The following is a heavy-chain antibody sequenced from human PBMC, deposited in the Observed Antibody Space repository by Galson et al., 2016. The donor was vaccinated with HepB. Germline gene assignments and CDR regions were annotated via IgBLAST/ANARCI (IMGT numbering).Heavy chain of an antibody. V-gene: IGHV1-69*13. CDR3: ARGGPSNQALLFPEPLRT. CDR2: IIPVSRTP. CDR1: GGTFSNYR. Sequence: SVKVSCKASGGTFSNYRIDWVRQAPGQGLEWMGGIIPVSRTPNYAQKFQVRVTITADESTSSSYMEVSSLKSEDTAAYYCARGGPSNQALLFPEPLRTWGQGTLVTVSS. D-gene: IGHD2-21*02. J-gene: IGHJ4*02.